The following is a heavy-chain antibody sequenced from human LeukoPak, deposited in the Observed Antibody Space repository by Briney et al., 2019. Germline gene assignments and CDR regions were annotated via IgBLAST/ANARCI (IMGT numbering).Heavy chain of an antibody. Sequence: GASVKVSCKASGYTFTGYYMHWVRQAPGQGLEWMGWINPNSGGTNYAQKFQGRVTMTRDTSISTAYMELSRPRSDDTAVYYCARIDTAMEYYFGYWGQGTLVTVSS. D-gene: IGHD5-18*01. CDR3: ARIDTAMEYYFGY. V-gene: IGHV1-2*02. CDR2: INPNSGGT. J-gene: IGHJ4*02. CDR1: GYTFTGYY.